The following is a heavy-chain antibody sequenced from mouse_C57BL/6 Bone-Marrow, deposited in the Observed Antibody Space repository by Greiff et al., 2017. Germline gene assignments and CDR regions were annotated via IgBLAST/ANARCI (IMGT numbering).Heavy chain of an antibody. CDR3: ASWYYGSSWYFDV. D-gene: IGHD1-1*01. Sequence: VQLQQSGPELVKPGALVKISCKASGYSFTSYYIHWVKQRPGQGLEWIGWIYPGSGNTKYNEKFKGKATLTADTSSSTAYMQLSSLTSEDSAVYYCASWYYGSSWYFDVWGTGTTVTVSS. CDR1: GYSFTSYY. J-gene: IGHJ1*03. V-gene: IGHV1-66*01. CDR2: IYPGSGNT.